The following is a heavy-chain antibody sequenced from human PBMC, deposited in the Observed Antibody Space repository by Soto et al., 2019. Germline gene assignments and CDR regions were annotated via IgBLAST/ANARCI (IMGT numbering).Heavy chain of an antibody. Sequence: VASVKVSCKASGGTFSSYAISWVRQAPGQGLEWMGGIIPIFGTANYAQKFQGRVTITADESTSTAYMELSSLRSEDTAVYYCARADTAMVMGLYYYYGMDVWGQGTTVTVSS. V-gene: IGHV1-69*13. D-gene: IGHD5-18*01. CDR3: ARADTAMVMGLYYYYGMDV. CDR1: GGTFSSYA. CDR2: IIPIFGTA. J-gene: IGHJ6*02.